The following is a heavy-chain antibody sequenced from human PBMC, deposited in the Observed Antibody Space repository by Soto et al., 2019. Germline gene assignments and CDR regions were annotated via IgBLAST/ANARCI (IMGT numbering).Heavy chain of an antibody. J-gene: IGHJ3*02. V-gene: IGHV1-18*01. CDR1: GYTFTSYG. CDR3: ARLKVDPEVPAAMPGSAFDI. Sequence: GASVKVSCKASGYTFTSYGISWVRQAPGQGLEWMGWISAYNGNTNYAQKLQGRVTMTTDTSTSTAYMELRSLRSEDTAVYYCARLKVDPEVPAAMPGSAFDIWGQGTMVTVSS. CDR2: ISAYNGNT. D-gene: IGHD2-2*01.